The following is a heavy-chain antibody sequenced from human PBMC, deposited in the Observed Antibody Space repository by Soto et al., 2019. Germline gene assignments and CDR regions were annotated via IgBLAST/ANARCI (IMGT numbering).Heavy chain of an antibody. J-gene: IGHJ5*02. Sequence: PSETLSLTCTVSGGSISSSSYYWGWIRQPPGKGLEWIGSIYYSGSTYYNPSLKSRVTISVDTSKNQFSLKLSSVTAADTAVYYCARHVRYFGWLLEAGWFDPWGQGTLVTVSS. CDR3: ARHVRYFGWLLEAGWFDP. D-gene: IGHD3-9*01. CDR1: GGSISSSSYY. V-gene: IGHV4-39*01. CDR2: IYYSGST.